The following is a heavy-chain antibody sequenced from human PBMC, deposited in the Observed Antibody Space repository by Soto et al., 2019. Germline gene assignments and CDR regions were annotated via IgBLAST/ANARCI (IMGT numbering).Heavy chain of an antibody. CDR3: ATPVTRLISFDL. Sequence: EVQLVETGGGFVQPGGSLRLSCVASGFTVSSHYMTWVRQTPGKGLEWVSIIYASDSTFYADSVKGRFTISRDNSKNTVYLQLNSLRAEDTAVYYCATPVTRLISFDLWGQATMVTVSS. CDR1: GFTVSSHY. CDR2: IYASDST. D-gene: IGHD4-17*01. J-gene: IGHJ3*01. V-gene: IGHV3-53*02.